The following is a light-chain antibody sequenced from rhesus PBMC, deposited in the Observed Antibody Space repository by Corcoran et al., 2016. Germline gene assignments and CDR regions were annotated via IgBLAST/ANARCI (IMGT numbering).Light chain of an antibody. CDR2: HAS. V-gene: IGKV1-74*01. J-gene: IGKJ4*01. Sequence: IQMTQSPSSLSASVGDRVTITCRARENVQNYLHWYQQKPGKAPKLLIYHASHLQRGGPSRFSGSGSGTDYTFTISHLQPEDIATYHCKHTYGTPITFGGGTKVEIK. CDR1: ENVQNY. CDR3: KHTYGTPIT.